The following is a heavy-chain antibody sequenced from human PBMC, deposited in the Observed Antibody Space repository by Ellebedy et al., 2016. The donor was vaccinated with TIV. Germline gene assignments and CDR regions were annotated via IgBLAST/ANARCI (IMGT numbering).Heavy chain of an antibody. J-gene: IGHJ4*02. CDR2: IWYDGSIE. V-gene: IGHV3-33*01. Sequence: GESLKISCAAAGFTFSHYAMHWVRQAPGKGLEWVAVIWYDGSIEFYADSVKGRFTISRDNSKNMVYLQMSSLRPEDTAVYYCGRDENAYDLLTGHDYWGQGTLVTVSS. D-gene: IGHD3-9*01. CDR3: GRDENAYDLLTGHDY. CDR1: GFTFSHYA.